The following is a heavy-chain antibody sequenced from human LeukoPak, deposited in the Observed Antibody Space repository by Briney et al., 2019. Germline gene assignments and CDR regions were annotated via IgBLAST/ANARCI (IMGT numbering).Heavy chain of an antibody. Sequence: GGSLKLSCAASGFTFSGSAMHWVRQASGKGLEWVGRIRSKSNNYATAHSESVKGRFTISRDDSKNMAYLQLNSLKTKDTAVYYCTRPLYSSNCFDPWGQGTLVTVSS. CDR1: GFTFSGSA. CDR3: TRPLYSSNCFDP. CDR2: IRSKSNNYAT. V-gene: IGHV3-73*01. D-gene: IGHD6-13*01. J-gene: IGHJ5*02.